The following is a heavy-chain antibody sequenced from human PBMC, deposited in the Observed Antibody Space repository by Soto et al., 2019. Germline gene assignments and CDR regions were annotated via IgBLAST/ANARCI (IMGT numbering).Heavy chain of an antibody. CDR2: ISPNGQGI. Sequence: GGSLRLSSGVSGSTVTSNGVSWVRQAPGKGLEWVSAISPNGQGIWYADSVKGRFTICRDISRNTVFLQMDSLRAEGSAVYYCAKDRQYPREYFRYWGQGTLVTVSS. V-gene: IGHV3-23*01. D-gene: IGHD4-4*01. CDR1: GSTVTSNG. J-gene: IGHJ4*02. CDR3: AKDRQYPREYFRY.